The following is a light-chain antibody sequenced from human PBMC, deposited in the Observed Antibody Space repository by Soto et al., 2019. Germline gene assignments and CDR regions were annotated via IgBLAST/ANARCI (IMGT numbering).Light chain of an antibody. CDR2: CAS. V-gene: IGKV3-15*01. J-gene: IGKJ5*01. CDR3: QQSQSLPPIT. Sequence: VLTQSKGTLSVSPGERVTLSCRASQSVSINVAWYQHQPGQAPRLLLYCASTRAPCIPARFSGSGSGAEFTLTISSLQSSDFAPSYCQQSQSLPPITFAQGTRLEI. CDR1: QSVSIN.